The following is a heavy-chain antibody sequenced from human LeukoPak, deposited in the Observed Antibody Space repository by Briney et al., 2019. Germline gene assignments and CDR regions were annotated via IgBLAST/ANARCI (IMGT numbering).Heavy chain of an antibody. J-gene: IGHJ4*02. Sequence: GGSLRLSCVDSGITFSRYWMSWVRQAPGKGLEWVANIKQDGGEKYYVGSEKGRFTISRDNAKNSLYLQMNSLRVEDTAVYYCARDGRPLDYWGQGTLVTVSS. CDR2: IKQDGGEK. V-gene: IGHV3-7*03. CDR3: ARDGRPLDY. CDR1: GITFSRYW.